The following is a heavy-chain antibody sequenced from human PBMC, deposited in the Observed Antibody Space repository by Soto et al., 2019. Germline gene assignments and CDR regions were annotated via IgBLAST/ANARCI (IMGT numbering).Heavy chain of an antibody. CDR3: AKDWEFDRPNYYFDY. J-gene: IGHJ4*02. D-gene: IGHD3-9*01. Sequence: HPGGSLRLSCAASGFTFSSYAMSWVRQAPGKGLEWVSAISGDGSSTHFADSGKGRFTISRDNSKNTLYLQMNSLRAEDTAVYYCAKDWEFDRPNYYFDYWGQGTLGTVPQ. CDR2: ISGDGSST. V-gene: IGHV3-23*01. CDR1: GFTFSSYA.